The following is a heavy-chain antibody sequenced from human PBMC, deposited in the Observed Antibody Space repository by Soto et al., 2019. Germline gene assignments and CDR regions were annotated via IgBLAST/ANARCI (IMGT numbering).Heavy chain of an antibody. J-gene: IGHJ4*02. CDR1: GYTFSNYG. D-gene: IGHD6-6*01. Sequence: QVQLVQSGVEVKKPGASVKVSCKASGYTFSNYGISWVRQAPGQGLERMGWISAYNGNTNYAQKFQGRVTMTTDTSRSTAYMELRSLRSDDTAVYYCARVYSKYSISSESDYWGQGTLVTVSS. V-gene: IGHV1-18*01. CDR3: ARVYSKYSISSESDY. CDR2: ISAYNGNT.